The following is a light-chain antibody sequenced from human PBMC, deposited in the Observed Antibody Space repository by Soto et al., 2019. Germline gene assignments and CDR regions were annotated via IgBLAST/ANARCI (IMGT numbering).Light chain of an antibody. Sequence: DIQMTQSPSTLSASLGDRVTITCRASQTISTWLAWYQQKPGKAPKLLIYDVSTLGSGVPSRFSGSGSGTDFTITISSLQPDDSATYYCQQYNTFWTFGQGTKVDI. V-gene: IGKV1-5*01. CDR2: DVS. CDR3: QQYNTFWT. J-gene: IGKJ1*01. CDR1: QTISTW.